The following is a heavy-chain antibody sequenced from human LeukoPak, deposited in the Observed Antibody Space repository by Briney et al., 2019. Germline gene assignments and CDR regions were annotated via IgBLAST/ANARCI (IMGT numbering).Heavy chain of an antibody. D-gene: IGHD5-12*01. CDR1: GFTFSSYS. CDR2: ISRSSSPI. V-gene: IGHV3-48*04. Sequence: GGSLRLSCTVSGFTFSSYSMNWVRQAPGKGLEWLSYISRSSSPIYYLDSVKGRFTISRDNAKNSLYLQINSLRAEDTAVYYCVRRIIVATADPIDYWGQGVLLTVSS. J-gene: IGHJ4*02. CDR3: VRRIIVATADPIDY.